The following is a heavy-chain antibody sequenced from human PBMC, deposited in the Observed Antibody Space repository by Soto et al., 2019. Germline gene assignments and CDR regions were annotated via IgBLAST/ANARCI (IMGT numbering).Heavy chain of an antibody. D-gene: IGHD2-15*01. CDR1: GFTFSSYA. J-gene: IGHJ4*02. CDR2: ISGSGGST. Sequence: GGSLRLSCAASGFTFSSYAMSWVRQAPGKGLEWVSAISGSGGSTYYADSVKGRFTISRDNSKNTLYLQMNSLRAEDTAVYYCAKPLKDCSGGSCYSGTYYFDYWGQGTLVTVSS. V-gene: IGHV3-23*01. CDR3: AKPLKDCSGGSCYSGTYYFDY.